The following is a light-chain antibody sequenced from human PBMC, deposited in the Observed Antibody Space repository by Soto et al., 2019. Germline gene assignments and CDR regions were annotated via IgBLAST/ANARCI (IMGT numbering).Light chain of an antibody. Sequence: EIVLTQSPGTLSLSPGDRATISCRASQSVSNNYLAWYQQKPGQAPRLLIYGASNRATGIPDRFSGSGSGTDFTLTISRLEPEDVAVYYCQQYGSSGTFGQGTKVEIK. J-gene: IGKJ1*01. CDR2: GAS. V-gene: IGKV3-20*01. CDR3: QQYGSSGT. CDR1: QSVSNNY.